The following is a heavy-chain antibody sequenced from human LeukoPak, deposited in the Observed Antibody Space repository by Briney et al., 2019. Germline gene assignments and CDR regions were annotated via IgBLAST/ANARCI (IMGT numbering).Heavy chain of an antibody. D-gene: IGHD1-26*01. J-gene: IGHJ4*02. Sequence: SVKVSCKASGRTFSSYAISWVRQAPGQGLEWMGGIIPIFGTANYAQKFQGRVTITADESTSTAYMELSSLRSEDTAVYYCARDSRSPSTDGATFDYWGQGTLVTVSS. CDR1: GRTFSSYA. CDR3: ARDSRSPSTDGATFDY. CDR2: IIPIFGTA. V-gene: IGHV1-69*13.